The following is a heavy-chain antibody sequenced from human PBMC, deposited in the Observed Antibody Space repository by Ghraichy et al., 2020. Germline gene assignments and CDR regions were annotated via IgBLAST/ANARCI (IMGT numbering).Heavy chain of an antibody. D-gene: IGHD2-2*02. Sequence: GGSLRLSCAASGFTFSSYSMNWVRQAPGKGLEWVSSISSSSSYIYYADSVKGRFTISRDNAKNSLYLQMNSLRAEDTAVYYCARAMAGPAAIRSGFDYWGQGTLVTVSS. J-gene: IGHJ4*02. V-gene: IGHV3-21*01. CDR1: GFTFSSYS. CDR2: ISSSSSYI. CDR3: ARAMAGPAAIRSGFDY.